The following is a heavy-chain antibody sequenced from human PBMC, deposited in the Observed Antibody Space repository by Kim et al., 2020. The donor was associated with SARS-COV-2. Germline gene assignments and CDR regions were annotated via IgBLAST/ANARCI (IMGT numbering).Heavy chain of an antibody. CDR2: IYPGYSDT. V-gene: IGHV5-51*01. CDR3: ARQDSSGWYWFDP. CDR1: GYIFTSYW. Sequence: GESLKISCKGSGYIFTSYWIGWVRQMPGKGLEWMWIIYPGYSDTRYSPSFQGQVTISADKSISTAYLQWSSLQASDTAMYYCARQDSSGWYWFDPWGQGTLVTVSS. J-gene: IGHJ5*02. D-gene: IGHD6-19*01.